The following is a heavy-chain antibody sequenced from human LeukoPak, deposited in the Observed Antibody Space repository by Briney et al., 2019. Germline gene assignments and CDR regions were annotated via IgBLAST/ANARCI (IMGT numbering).Heavy chain of an antibody. D-gene: IGHD6-13*01. CDR1: GYSFTSYW. V-gene: IGHV5-51*01. CDR3: ALTSSSWTGVVFDY. CDR2: IYPGDSHT. Sequence: GEYLKISCKGSGYSFTSYWIGWVRQMPGKGLEWMGIIYPGDSHTRCSPSFQGQVTISADKSISTAYLQWSSLKASDTAMYYCALTSSSWTGVVFDYWGQGTLVTVSS. J-gene: IGHJ4*02.